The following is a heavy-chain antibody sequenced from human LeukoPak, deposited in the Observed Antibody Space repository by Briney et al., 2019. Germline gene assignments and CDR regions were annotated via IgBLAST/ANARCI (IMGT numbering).Heavy chain of an antibody. V-gene: IGHV3-9*03. Sequence: PGRSPRLSCAASGFTFDDYAMHWVRQAPGKGLEWVSGISWNSGSIGYADSVKGRFTISRDNAKNSLYLQMNSLRAEDMALYYCAKGSDYGDYYFDYWGQGTLVTVSS. CDR1: GFTFDDYA. D-gene: IGHD4-17*01. CDR2: ISWNSGSI. J-gene: IGHJ4*02. CDR3: AKGSDYGDYYFDY.